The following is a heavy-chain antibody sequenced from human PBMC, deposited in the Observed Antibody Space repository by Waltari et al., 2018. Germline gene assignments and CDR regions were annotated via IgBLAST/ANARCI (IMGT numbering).Heavy chain of an antibody. J-gene: IGHJ3*02. CDR2: IYYIGGT. V-gene: IGHV4-59*01. CDR3: ARDVKTHDAFDI. CDR1: GGSISSYY. Sequence: QVQLQESGPGLVKPSETLSLTCTVSGGSISSYYWSWIRQPPGKGLEWIGYIYYIGGTNHNPSRKSRVTISVDTSKNQFSLKLSSVTAADTAVYYCARDVKTHDAFDIWGQGTMVTVSS.